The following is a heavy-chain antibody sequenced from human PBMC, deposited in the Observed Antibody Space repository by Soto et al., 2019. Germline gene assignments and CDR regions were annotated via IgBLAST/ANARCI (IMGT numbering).Heavy chain of an antibody. CDR1: GGSISSYY. CDR2: IYYSGST. J-gene: IGHJ6*02. V-gene: IGHV4-59*01. Sequence: SETLSLTCTVSGGSISSYYWSWIRQPPGKGLEWIGYIYYSGSTNYNPSLKSRVTISVDTSKNLFSLKLSSVTAADTAVYYCARAGFGQQLGDYYYGMDVWGQGTTVTVSS. CDR3: ARAGFGQQLGDYYYGMDV. D-gene: IGHD6-13*01.